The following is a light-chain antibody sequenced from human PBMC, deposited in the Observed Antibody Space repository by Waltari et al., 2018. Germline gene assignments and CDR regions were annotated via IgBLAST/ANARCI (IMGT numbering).Light chain of an antibody. V-gene: IGLV3-27*01. Sequence: SYELTHPSSVSVSPGQTARITCPGAVLGTKFIRWFQQKPGQAPVLLIFRDSERPSGIPERFSGSSSGTTVTLTISGAQVEDEADYYCFTVDDNSLRLFGGGTKLTVL. CDR1: VLGTKF. CDR2: RDS. CDR3: FTVDDNSLRL. J-gene: IGLJ2*01.